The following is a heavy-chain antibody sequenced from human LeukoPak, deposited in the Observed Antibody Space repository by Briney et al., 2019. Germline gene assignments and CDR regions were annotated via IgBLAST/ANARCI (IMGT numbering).Heavy chain of an antibody. V-gene: IGHV4-34*01. CDR2: INHSGST. Sequence: SETLSLTCAVYGGSFSGYYWSWIRQPPGKGLEWIGEINHSGSTNYNPSLKSRVTISVDTSKNQFSLKLSSVTAADTAVYYCARDSSGWYGGYYYYYMDVWGQGTLVTVSS. CDR3: ARDSSGWYGGYYYYYMDV. J-gene: IGHJ6*03. CDR1: GGSFSGYY. D-gene: IGHD6-19*01.